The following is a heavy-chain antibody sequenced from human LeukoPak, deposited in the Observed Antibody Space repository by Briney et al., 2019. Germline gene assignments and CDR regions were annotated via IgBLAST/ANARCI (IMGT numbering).Heavy chain of an antibody. Sequence: PGRSLRLSCAASGFTFDDYAMHWVRQAPGKGLEWVSGISWNSVSIGYADSVKGRFTIPRDNAKNSLYLQMNSLRAEDTAFYYCAKVGDSSGYYYYFDYWGQGTLVTVSS. CDR1: GFTFDDYA. CDR2: ISWNSVSI. CDR3: AKVGDSSGYYYYFDY. J-gene: IGHJ4*02. D-gene: IGHD3-22*01. V-gene: IGHV3-9*01.